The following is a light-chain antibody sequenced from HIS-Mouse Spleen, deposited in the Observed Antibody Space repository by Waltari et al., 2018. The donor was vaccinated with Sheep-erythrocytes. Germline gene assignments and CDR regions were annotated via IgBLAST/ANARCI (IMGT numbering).Light chain of an antibody. Sequence: QSALTQPRSVSGSPGQSVTISCTGTSSDVGGYNYVSWYQQHPGKAPKLMIYDVSNRPSRVPARFSGCKSGNTASLTISGLQAEDEADYYCCSYAGSYNHVFATGTKVTVL. V-gene: IGLV2-11*01. CDR3: CSYAGSYNHV. J-gene: IGLJ1*01. CDR1: SSDVGGYNY. CDR2: DVS.